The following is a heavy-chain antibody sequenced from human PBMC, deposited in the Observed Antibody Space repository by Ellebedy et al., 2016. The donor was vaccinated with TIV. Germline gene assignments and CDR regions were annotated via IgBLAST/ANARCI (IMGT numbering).Heavy chain of an antibody. V-gene: IGHV3-23*01. CDR2: ITGGGGGT. CDR1: GFTFSNYA. J-gene: IGHJ4*02. CDR3: AKEGRVTVAGTIDY. Sequence: GESLKISCAASGFTFSNYAMSWVRQAPGKGLEWVSAITGGGGGTYYADSVKGRFTISRDNSKNTLYLQMNSLRAEDTALYYCAKEGRVTVAGTIDYWGQGTLVTVSS. D-gene: IGHD6-19*01.